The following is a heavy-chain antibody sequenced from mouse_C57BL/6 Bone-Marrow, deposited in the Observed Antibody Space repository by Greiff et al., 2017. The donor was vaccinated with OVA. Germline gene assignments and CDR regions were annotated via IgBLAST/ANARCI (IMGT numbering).Heavy chain of an antibody. Sequence: EVKLVESGGGLVKPGGSLKLSCAASGFTFSSYAMSWVRQTPEKRLEWVATISDGGSYTYSPDNVKGRFPLSRDNAKNNLYLQMSHLKSEDTAMYYCAREGYYGSKDYYAMDYWGQGTSVTVSS. CDR1: GFTFSSYA. J-gene: IGHJ4*01. CDR3: AREGYYGSKDYYAMDY. CDR2: ISDGGSYT. D-gene: IGHD1-1*01. V-gene: IGHV5-4*01.